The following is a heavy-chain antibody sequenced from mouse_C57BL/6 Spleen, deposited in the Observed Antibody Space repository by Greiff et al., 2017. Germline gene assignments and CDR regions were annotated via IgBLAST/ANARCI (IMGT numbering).Heavy chain of an antibody. CDR1: GYTFTDYG. CDR3: TRYHYYGSSSYAMDY. Sequence: QVQLQQSGAELVRPGASVTLSCKASGYTFTDYGMHWVKQTPVHGLEWIGAIDPETGGTAYNQKFKGKAILTADKSSSTAYMELRSLTSEDSAVYYCTRYHYYGSSSYAMDYWGQGTSVTVSS. J-gene: IGHJ4*01. D-gene: IGHD1-1*01. V-gene: IGHV1-15*01. CDR2: IDPETGGT.